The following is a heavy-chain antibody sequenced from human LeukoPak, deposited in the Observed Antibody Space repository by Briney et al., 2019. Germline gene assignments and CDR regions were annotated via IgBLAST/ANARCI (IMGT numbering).Heavy chain of an antibody. CDR3: AKPVDRYSSSWPYFDY. CDR2: VSYDGSNK. V-gene: IGHV3-30*18. D-gene: IGHD6-13*01. J-gene: IGHJ4*02. CDR1: GFTFSTYG. Sequence: GRSLRLSCAASGFTFSTYGMHWVRHAPGKGLEWVAVVSYDGSNKYHADSVKGRFTISRDNSKNTLYLQMNSLRAEDTAVYYCAKPVDRYSSSWPYFDYWGQGTLVTVSS.